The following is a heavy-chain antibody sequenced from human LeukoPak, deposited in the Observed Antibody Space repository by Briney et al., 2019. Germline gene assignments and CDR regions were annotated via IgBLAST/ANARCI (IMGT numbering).Heavy chain of an antibody. CDR3: ARSGSWYQFGY. Sequence: PGGSLRLSCAASGFTFSSYGMHWVRQAPGKGLEWVAVISYDGSNKYYADSVKGRFTISRDNSKNTLYLQMNSLRAEDTAVYYCARSGSWYQFGYWGQGTLVTVSS. D-gene: IGHD6-13*01. CDR1: GFTFSSYG. CDR2: ISYDGSNK. V-gene: IGHV3-30*03. J-gene: IGHJ4*02.